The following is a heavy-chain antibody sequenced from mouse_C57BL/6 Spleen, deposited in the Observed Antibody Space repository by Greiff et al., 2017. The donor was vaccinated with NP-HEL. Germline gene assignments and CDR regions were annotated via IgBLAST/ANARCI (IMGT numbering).Heavy chain of an antibody. CDR2: IYPGDGDT. D-gene: IGHD4-1*01. Sequence: VQLQQSGPELVKPGASVKISCKASGYAFSSSWMNWVKQRPGKGLEWIGRIYPGDGDTNYNGKFKGKATLTADKSSSTAYMQLSSLTSEDSAVYFCARWDLDAMDYWGQGTSVTVSS. CDR3: ARWDLDAMDY. J-gene: IGHJ4*01. CDR1: GYAFSSSW. V-gene: IGHV1-82*01.